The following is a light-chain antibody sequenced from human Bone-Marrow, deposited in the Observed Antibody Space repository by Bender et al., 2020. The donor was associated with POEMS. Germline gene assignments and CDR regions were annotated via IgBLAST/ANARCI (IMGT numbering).Light chain of an antibody. CDR2: EVS. CDR1: SSDVGGYNY. Sequence: QSALTQPASVSASPGQSITISCTGSSSDVGGYNYVSWYQQHPGKAPTLLIFEVSNRPSGVSNRFSGSKSGNTASLTISGLQAEDEADYYCSAYAVTNNFVVFGGGTKLTVL. CDR3: SAYAVTNNFVV. J-gene: IGLJ2*01. V-gene: IGLV2-14*01.